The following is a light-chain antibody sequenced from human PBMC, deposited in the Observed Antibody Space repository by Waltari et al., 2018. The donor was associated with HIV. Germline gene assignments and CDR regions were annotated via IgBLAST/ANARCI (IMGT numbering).Light chain of an antibody. Sequence: QSALTQPASVSGSYGQSITISCTGTNNDIGSYNYVSWYQQHPDRAPKLLISEVSNRPSGISDRFSGPKSGNTASLTISGLQAEDEAHYYCSSYTSSITVIFGGGTQVTV. CDR3: SSYTSSITVI. CDR1: NNDIGSYNY. J-gene: IGLJ2*01. V-gene: IGLV2-14*03. CDR2: EVS.